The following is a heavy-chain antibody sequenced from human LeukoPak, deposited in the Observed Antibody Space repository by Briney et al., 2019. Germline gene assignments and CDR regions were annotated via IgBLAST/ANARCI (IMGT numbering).Heavy chain of an antibody. V-gene: IGHV3-23*01. CDR2: ISGSGGST. Sequence: GGSLRLSCAASGFTFSSYAMSWVRQAPGKGLEWVSAISGSGGSTYYADSVKGRFSISRDNSKNMVYLQMNNLRAEDTAVYHCAKDFWSGYPTSSFDYWGQGTLVSVPS. CDR1: GFTFSSYA. D-gene: IGHD3-3*01. J-gene: IGHJ4*02. CDR3: AKDFWSGYPTSSFDY.